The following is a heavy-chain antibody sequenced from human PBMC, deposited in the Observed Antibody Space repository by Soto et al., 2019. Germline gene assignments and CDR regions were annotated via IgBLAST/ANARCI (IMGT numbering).Heavy chain of an antibody. Sequence: PSETLSLTCAVYGGSVSGYYWSWIRQPRGKGLEWIGEINHSGSTNYNPSLKSRVTISVDTSKNQFSLKLSSVTAADTAVYYCARGFGKEEQQLVVFGRALKRGYYYYGMDVWGQGTTVTVSS. CDR3: ARGFGKEEQQLVVFGRALKRGYYYYGMDV. CDR1: GGSVSGYY. D-gene: IGHD6-13*01. V-gene: IGHV4-34*01. J-gene: IGHJ6*02. CDR2: INHSGST.